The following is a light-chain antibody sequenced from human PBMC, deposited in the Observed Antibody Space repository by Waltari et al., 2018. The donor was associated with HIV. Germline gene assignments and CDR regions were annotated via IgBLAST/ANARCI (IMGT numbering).Light chain of an antibody. CDR3: QTWRTGIWL. CDR2: LDSDGSH. V-gene: IGLV4-69*01. J-gene: IGLJ3*02. Sequence: QLALTQSPSASASLGASVRLTCTLTSGHSDYAIAWHQQQPEKGPRFLMKLDSDGSHTKGDGVPERFSGSSSGAGRYLTISSLRSEDEADYYGQTWRTGIWLFGGGTKLTVL. CDR1: SGHSDYA.